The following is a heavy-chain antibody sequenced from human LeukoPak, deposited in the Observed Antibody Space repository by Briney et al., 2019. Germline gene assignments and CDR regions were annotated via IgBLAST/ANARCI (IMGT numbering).Heavy chain of an antibody. CDR2: IRSKANSYAT. J-gene: IGHJ3*02. D-gene: IGHD5-12*01. CDR3: TEIGSGGYDLGRKVAFDI. V-gene: IGHV3-73*01. CDR1: GFTFSGSA. Sequence: GGSLRLSCAASGFTFSGSAMHWVRQASGKGLEWVGRIRSKANSYATAYAASVKGRFTISRDDSKNTAYLQMNSLKTEDTAVYYCTEIGSGGYDLGRKVAFDIWGQGTMVTVSS.